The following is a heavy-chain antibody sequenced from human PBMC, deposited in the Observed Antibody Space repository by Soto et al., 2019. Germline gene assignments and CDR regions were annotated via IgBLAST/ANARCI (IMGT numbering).Heavy chain of an antibody. Sequence: QVQLVESGGGVVQPGRSLRLSCAASGFTFSSYGMHWVRQAPGKGLEWVAVISYDGSNKYYADSVKGRFTISRDNSKNPLYLQMNSLRAEDTAVYYCAKDQGAYYDILTTPNWFDPWGQGTLVTVSS. CDR3: AKDQGAYYDILTTPNWFDP. CDR1: GFTFSSYG. J-gene: IGHJ5*02. CDR2: ISYDGSNK. D-gene: IGHD3-9*01. V-gene: IGHV3-30*18.